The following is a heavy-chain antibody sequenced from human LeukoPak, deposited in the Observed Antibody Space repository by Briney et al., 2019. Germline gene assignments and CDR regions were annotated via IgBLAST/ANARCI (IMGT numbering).Heavy chain of an antibody. CDR1: GGSISSSSYY. CDR2: IYYSGST. CDR3: ARWPHDDFWSGQPYYYYYYMDV. Sequence: PSETLSLTCTVSGGSISSSSYYWGWIRQPPGKGLEWIGSIYYSGSTNYNPSLKSRVTISVDTSKNQFSLKLSSVTAADTAVYYCARWPHDDFWSGQPYYYYYYMDVWGKGTTVTVSS. D-gene: IGHD3-3*01. V-gene: IGHV4-39*07. J-gene: IGHJ6*03.